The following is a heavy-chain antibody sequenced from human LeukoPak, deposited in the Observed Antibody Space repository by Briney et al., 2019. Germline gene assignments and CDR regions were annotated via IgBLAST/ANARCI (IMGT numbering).Heavy chain of an antibody. D-gene: IGHD2-8*02. J-gene: IGHJ4*02. CDR1: GFTLSSYW. Sequence: GGSLRLSCVASGFTLSSYWMSWVRQAPGRGLEWVANIREDGNEEYYVDSVKGRFTISRDNAKNSLWLQMNSLRAEDTAVYYCATSTGWRFDYWGQGTLVTVSS. V-gene: IGHV3-7*01. CDR2: IREDGNEE. CDR3: ATSTGWRFDY.